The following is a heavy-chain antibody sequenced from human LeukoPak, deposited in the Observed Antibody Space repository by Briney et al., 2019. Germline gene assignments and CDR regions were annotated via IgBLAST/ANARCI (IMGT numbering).Heavy chain of an antibody. CDR1: GYTFTSHG. CDR3: ARKDAGPSSFDY. V-gene: IGHV1-2*02. CDR2: VNSDSGAT. Sequence: GASVKVSCKASGYTFTSHGISWVRQAPGQGLEWMGWVNSDSGATNYEQKFQGRVTMTRDTSINTVYLELSSLTSDDTAIYYCARKDAGPSSFDYWGQGSLVTVSS. J-gene: IGHJ4*02.